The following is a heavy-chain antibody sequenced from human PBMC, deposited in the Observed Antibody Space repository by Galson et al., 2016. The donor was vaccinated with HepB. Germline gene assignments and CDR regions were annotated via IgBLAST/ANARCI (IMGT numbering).Heavy chain of an antibody. Sequence: PALVKPTQTLTVTCSFSGFSLSTAGVGVGWIRQSPGKALEWLALIYWNDEKNYCPSLVSRLTITKDTSRNQVVLTLTNMDPVDTGTYYCARVGADWNYVFDSWGQGTLVTVSS. CDR1: GFSLSTAGVG. CDR3: ARVGADWNYVFDS. V-gene: IGHV2-5*04. J-gene: IGHJ4*02. D-gene: IGHD1-7*01. CDR2: IYWNDEK.